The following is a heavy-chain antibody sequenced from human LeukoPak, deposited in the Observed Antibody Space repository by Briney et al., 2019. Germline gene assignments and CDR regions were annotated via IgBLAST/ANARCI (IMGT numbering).Heavy chain of an antibody. V-gene: IGHV4-39*07. CDR2: IYYSGST. Sequence: KSSETLSLTCTVSGGSISSYYWGWIRQPPGKGLEWIGSIYYSGSTYYNPSLKSRVTISVDTSRNQFSLKLSSVTAADTAVYYCARDGGNFDIDYWGQGTLVTVSS. CDR3: ARDGGNFDIDY. D-gene: IGHD4-23*01. CDR1: GGSISSYY. J-gene: IGHJ4*02.